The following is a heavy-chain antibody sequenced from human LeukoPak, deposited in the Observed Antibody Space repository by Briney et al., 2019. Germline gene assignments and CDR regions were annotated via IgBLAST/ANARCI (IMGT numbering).Heavy chain of an antibody. V-gene: IGHV3-30*18. CDR1: GFTFSSYG. D-gene: IGHD4-17*01. Sequence: PGGSLRLSCAASGFTFSSYGMHWVRQAPGKGLEWVAVISYDGSNKYYADSVKGRFTISSDNSKNTLYLQMNSLRAEDTAVYYCANTDQVDYWGQGTLVTVSS. CDR3: ANTDQVDY. CDR2: ISYDGSNK. J-gene: IGHJ4*02.